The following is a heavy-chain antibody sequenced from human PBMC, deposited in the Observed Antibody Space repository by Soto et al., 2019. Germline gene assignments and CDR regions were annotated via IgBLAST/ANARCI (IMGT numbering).Heavy chain of an antibody. V-gene: IGHV4-34*01. CDR2: INHSGST. CDR3: ARLAAATTKNKRWFDP. J-gene: IGHJ5*02. CDR1: GGSFSGYY. Sequence: SETLSFTCAVYGGSFSGYYWSWIRQPPGRGLEWIGEINHSGSTYYNPSLKSRVTISVDRSKNQFSLKLSSVTAADTAVYYCARLAAATTKNKRWFDPWGQGTLVTVSS. D-gene: IGHD6-25*01.